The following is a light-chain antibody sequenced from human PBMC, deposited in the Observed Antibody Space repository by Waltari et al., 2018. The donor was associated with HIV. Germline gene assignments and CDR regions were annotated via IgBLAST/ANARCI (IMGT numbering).Light chain of an antibody. V-gene: IGLV2-14*03. Sequence: QSALTQPAPVLGPPGPSIPIPCTGTSGDVGHSNPVSWYQQHPGKVPRLMIYDVSNRASGVSNRFSGSKSGDTASLTISGLQPEDEADYYCASYTTSNTRVFGTGTEVTVV. J-gene: IGLJ1*01. CDR3: ASYTTSNTRV. CDR1: SGDVGHSNP. CDR2: DVS.